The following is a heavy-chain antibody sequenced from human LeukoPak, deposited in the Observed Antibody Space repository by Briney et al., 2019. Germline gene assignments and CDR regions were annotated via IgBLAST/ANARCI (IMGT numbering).Heavy chain of an antibody. CDR2: INPNSGAT. J-gene: IGHJ5*02. Sequence: ASVKVSCKASGYTFTGYYMHWVRQAPGQGLESMGWINPNSGATNYAQKFQGRVTMTRDTFISTAYMELSRLRSEDTAVYYCARGRPTTSIAAAGVNWFDPWGQGTLVTVSS. D-gene: IGHD6-13*01. CDR3: ARGRPTTSIAAAGVNWFDP. CDR1: GYTFTGYY. V-gene: IGHV1-2*02.